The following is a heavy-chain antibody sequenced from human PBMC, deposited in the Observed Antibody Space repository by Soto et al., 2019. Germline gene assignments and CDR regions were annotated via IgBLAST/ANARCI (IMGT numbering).Heavy chain of an antibody. CDR1: GASISGFY. Sequence: SETLSLTCTVSGASISGFYWSWIRKSAGKGLEWIGRIYATGTTDYNPSLKSRVMMSVDTSKKQFSLKSRSVTAADTAVYYCVRDGTKTLRDWFDPWGQGISVTVSS. CDR3: VRDGTKTLRDWFDP. V-gene: IGHV4-4*07. J-gene: IGHJ5*02. CDR2: IYATGTT. D-gene: IGHD1-1*01.